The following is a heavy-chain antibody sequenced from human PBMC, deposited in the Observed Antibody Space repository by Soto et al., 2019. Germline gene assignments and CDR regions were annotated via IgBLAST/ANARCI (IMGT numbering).Heavy chain of an antibody. D-gene: IGHD3-16*01. Sequence: QVQLQESGPGLVKPSETLSLTCTVSGGSISSYYWSWIRQPPGKGLEWIGYIYYSGGTNYNPSLKRRVTISVDTSKNQFSLKLSSVAAADTAVYYCARQWGKQWDYWGQGTLVTVSS. CDR2: IYYSGGT. CDR3: ARQWGKQWDY. V-gene: IGHV4-59*08. J-gene: IGHJ4*02. CDR1: GGSISSYY.